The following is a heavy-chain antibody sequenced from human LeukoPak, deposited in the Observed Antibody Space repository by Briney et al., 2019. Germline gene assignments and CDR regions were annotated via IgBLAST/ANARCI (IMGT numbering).Heavy chain of an antibody. CDR2: IKQDGSEK. V-gene: IGHV3-7*01. Sequence: PGGSLRLSCAASGFTFSSYWMSWVRQAPGKGLEWVANIKQDGSEKYYVDSVKGRFTISRDNAKNSLYLQMNSLRAEDMAVYYCARDAFYDFWSGYLTPWGQGTLVTVSS. D-gene: IGHD3-3*01. CDR1: GFTFSSYW. CDR3: ARDAFYDFWSGYLTP. J-gene: IGHJ5*02.